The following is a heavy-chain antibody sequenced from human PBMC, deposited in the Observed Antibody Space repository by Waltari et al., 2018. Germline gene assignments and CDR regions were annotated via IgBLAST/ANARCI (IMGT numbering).Heavy chain of an antibody. J-gene: IGHJ4*02. CDR1: GGSINPFY. V-gene: IGHV4-59*08. CDR2: IYYSGGT. D-gene: IGHD2-15*01. CDR3: ARQVSGEPYFDN. Sequence: QVLLKESGPGLEKSSETLSLICTVPGGSINPFYWSWLRQTPGKGREWIGYIYYSGGTNYNPSLKSRVTLSADTSKNQVSLKLTSVTAADTATYFCARQVSGEPYFDNWGQGISVTVSS.